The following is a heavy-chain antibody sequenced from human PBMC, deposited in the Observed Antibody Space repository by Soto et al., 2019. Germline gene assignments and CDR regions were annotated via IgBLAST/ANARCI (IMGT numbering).Heavy chain of an antibody. Sequence: ASVKVSCKASGYTFTSYGISWVQQAPGQGLEWMGWISAYNGNTNYAQKLQGRVTMTTDTSTSTAYMELRSLRSDDTAVYYCARDRTPYCGGDCYSLSFDYWGQGTLVTVSS. J-gene: IGHJ4*02. CDR3: ARDRTPYCGGDCYSLSFDY. D-gene: IGHD2-21*02. CDR1: GYTFTSYG. CDR2: ISAYNGNT. V-gene: IGHV1-18*04.